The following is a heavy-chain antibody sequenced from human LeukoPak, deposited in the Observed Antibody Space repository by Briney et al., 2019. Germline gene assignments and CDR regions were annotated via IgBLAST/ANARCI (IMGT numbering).Heavy chain of an antibody. CDR2: ISSSSSYI. Sequence: KTGGSLRLSCAASGFTFSSYSMNWVRQAPGKGLEWVSSISSSSSYIYYADSVKGRFTISRDNAKNSLYLQMNSLRAEDTAVYYCARDPPRCSGGSCYLDYWGQGTLVNVSS. CDR3: ARDPPRCSGGSCYLDY. V-gene: IGHV3-21*01. D-gene: IGHD2-15*01. J-gene: IGHJ4*02. CDR1: GFTFSSYS.